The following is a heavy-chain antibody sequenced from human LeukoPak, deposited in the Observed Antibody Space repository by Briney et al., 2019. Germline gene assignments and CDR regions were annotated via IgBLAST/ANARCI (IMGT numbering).Heavy chain of an antibody. CDR1: GGTFSSYA. D-gene: IGHD1-1*01. CDR3: ARESETGLPVDY. Sequence: SVKVSCKASGGTFSSYAISWVRQAPGQGLEWMGRIIPIFGTANYAQKFQGRVTITTDESTSTAYMELSSLRPEDTAVYYCARESETGLPVDYWGQGTLVTVSS. J-gene: IGHJ4*02. V-gene: IGHV1-69*05. CDR2: IIPIFGTA.